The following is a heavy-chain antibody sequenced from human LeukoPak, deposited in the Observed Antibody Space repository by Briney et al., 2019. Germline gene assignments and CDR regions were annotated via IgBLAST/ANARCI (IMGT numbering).Heavy chain of an antibody. J-gene: IGHJ4*02. CDR2: IIPIFGTA. CDR3: ARGQGMATIRGFDY. D-gene: IGHD5-24*01. CDR1: GGTFSSYA. V-gene: IGHV1-69*13. Sequence: SVKVSCKASGGTFSSYAISWVRQAPGQGLEWMGGIIPIFGTANYAQKFQGRVTITADESTSTAYMELSSLRSEDTAVYYCARGQGMATIRGFDYWGQGTLVTVSS.